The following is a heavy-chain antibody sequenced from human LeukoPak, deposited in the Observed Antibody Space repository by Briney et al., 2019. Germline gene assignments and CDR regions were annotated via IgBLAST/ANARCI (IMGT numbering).Heavy chain of an antibody. CDR2: IYYSGST. CDR1: GGSISSSSYY. J-gene: IGHJ4*02. D-gene: IGHD4-17*01. CDR3: ARQINGYYGDYGT. V-gene: IGHV4-39*01. Sequence: SETLSLTCTVSGGSISSSSYYWGWIRQPPGKGLEWIGSIYYSGSTYYNPSLESRVTIAVDTSKNQFSLKLSSVTAADTAVYYCARQINGYYGDYGTWGQGTLVTVSS.